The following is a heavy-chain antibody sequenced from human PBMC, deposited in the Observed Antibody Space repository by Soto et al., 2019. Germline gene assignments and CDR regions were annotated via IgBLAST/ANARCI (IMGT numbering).Heavy chain of an antibody. CDR3: ARSPQSLERRSLYYYYGMDV. CDR2: IIPIFGTA. V-gene: IGHV1-69*01. Sequence: QVQLVQSGAEVKKPGSSVKVSCKASGGTFSSYAISWVRQAPGQGLEWMGGIIPIFGTANYAQKFQGRVTITADESTSTAYMELSSLRSEDTAVYYCARSPQSLERRSLYYYYGMDVWGQGTTVTVSS. D-gene: IGHD1-1*01. CDR1: GGTFSSYA. J-gene: IGHJ6*02.